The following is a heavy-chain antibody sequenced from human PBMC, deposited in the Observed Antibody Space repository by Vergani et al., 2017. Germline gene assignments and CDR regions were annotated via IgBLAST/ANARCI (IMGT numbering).Heavy chain of an antibody. CDR1: GASIRSSNYY. CDR3: ARHSTVEWLVKLGWIDP. Sequence: QLQLQESGPGLVKPSATLSLTCSVSGASIRSSNYYWGWLRQPPGKGLEWIASIYYSGSTYYNPSLKSRVTISVDTSNNQFSLKLSSVTAADTAVYFCARHSTVEWLVKLGWIDPWGQGSLVTVSS. D-gene: IGHD6-19*01. CDR2: IYYSGST. J-gene: IGHJ5*02. V-gene: IGHV4-39*01.